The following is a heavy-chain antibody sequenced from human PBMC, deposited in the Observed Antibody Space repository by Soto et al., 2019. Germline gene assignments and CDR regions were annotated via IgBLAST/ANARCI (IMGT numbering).Heavy chain of an antibody. Sequence: NPSETLSLTCAVSGGSISSSNWWRWVRQPPGKGLEWIGEIYHSGSTNYNPSLKSRVTISVDKSKNQFSLKLSSVTAADTAVYYCARDKRRERITMVRDRHYGMDVWGQGTTVTVSS. CDR2: IYHSGST. V-gene: IGHV4-4*02. CDR1: GGSISSSNW. D-gene: IGHD3-10*01. J-gene: IGHJ6*02. CDR3: ARDKRRERITMVRDRHYGMDV.